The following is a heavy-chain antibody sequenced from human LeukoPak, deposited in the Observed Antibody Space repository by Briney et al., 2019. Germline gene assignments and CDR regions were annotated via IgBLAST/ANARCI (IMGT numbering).Heavy chain of an antibody. Sequence: SETLPLTCTVSGGSISSYYWSWIRQPPGKGLEWIGYISYSGSTNYNPSLKTRVTISVDTSKNEFSLRLTSVTAADTAVYYCARFPHPQGNYFDYWGQGALVTVSS. CDR2: ISYSGST. V-gene: IGHV4-59*01. CDR3: ARFPHPQGNYFDY. CDR1: GGSISSYY. J-gene: IGHJ4*02.